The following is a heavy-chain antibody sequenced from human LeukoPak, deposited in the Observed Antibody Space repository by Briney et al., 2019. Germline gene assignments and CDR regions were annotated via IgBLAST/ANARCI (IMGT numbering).Heavy chain of an antibody. D-gene: IGHD1-26*01. CDR2: ISSSSSYI. CDR1: GFTFSSYS. Sequence: GGSLRLSCAASGFTFSSYSMNWVRQAPGKGLEWVSSISSSSSYIYYADSVKGRFTISRDNAKNSLYLQMNSLRAEDTAVYYCAREGPSSGSYDSWGQGTLVTVSS. J-gene: IGHJ5*01. V-gene: IGHV3-21*01. CDR3: AREGPSSGSYDS.